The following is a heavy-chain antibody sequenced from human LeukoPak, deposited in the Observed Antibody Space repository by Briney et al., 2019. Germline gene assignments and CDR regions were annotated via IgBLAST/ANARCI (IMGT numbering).Heavy chain of an antibody. CDR2: INDSGRI. D-gene: IGHD1-7*01. V-gene: IGHV4-34*01. Sequence: SETLSLTCAVYGGSFSNYYWSWIRQTPGKGLEWIGEINDSGRINYNPSLMSRVTVSVDTSKNQFSPRLTSVTATDTAVYYCARRWNYGRNYYIDVWGKGATVSVSS. J-gene: IGHJ6*03. CDR3: ARRWNYGRNYYIDV. CDR1: GGSFSNYY.